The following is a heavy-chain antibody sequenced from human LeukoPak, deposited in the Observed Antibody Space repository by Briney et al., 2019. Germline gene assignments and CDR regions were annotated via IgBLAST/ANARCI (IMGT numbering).Heavy chain of an antibody. Sequence: GASVKVSCKASGYTFTSYGISWVRQAPGQGLEWMGWISAYNGNTNYAQKLQGRGPMTTDAATSTAYMELRSLRSDDTDVYYCARDSHQWLRFGSNWFDPWGQGTLVTVSS. CDR1: GYTFTSYG. V-gene: IGHV1-18*01. CDR2: ISAYNGNT. D-gene: IGHD5-12*01. J-gene: IGHJ5*02. CDR3: ARDSHQWLRFGSNWFDP.